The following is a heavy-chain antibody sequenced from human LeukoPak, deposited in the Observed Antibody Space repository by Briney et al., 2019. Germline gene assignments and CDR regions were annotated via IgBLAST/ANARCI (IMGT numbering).Heavy chain of an antibody. D-gene: IGHD3-10*01. V-gene: IGHV3-30*18. J-gene: IGHJ4*02. CDR3: AKDFRFGETTFDY. CDR1: GFTFSSYG. CDR2: ISYDGSNK. Sequence: GGSLRLSCAASGFTFSSYGMHWVRQAPGKGLEWVAVISYDGSNKYYADSVKGRFTISRDNSKNTLYLQMNSLRAEDTAVYYCAKDFRFGETTFDYWGQGTLSPSPQ.